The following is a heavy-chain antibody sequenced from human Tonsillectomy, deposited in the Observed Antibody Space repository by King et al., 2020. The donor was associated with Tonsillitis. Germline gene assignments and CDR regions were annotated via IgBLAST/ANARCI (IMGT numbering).Heavy chain of an antibody. CDR2: IYSRENS. V-gene: IGHV4-59*01. CDR3: ARVRFLEWLVQPFVDY. D-gene: IGHD3-3*01. J-gene: IGHJ4*02. Sequence: QLQESGPGLVKPSETLSLTCTVSGGSISDNYWSWIRQSPGEGLEWIGYIYSRENSIYHPSLGSRDIISLGTSRNQFSLRLSSVSAADTAVYYCARVRFLEWLVQPFVDYWGQGTLVTVSP. CDR1: GGSISDNY.